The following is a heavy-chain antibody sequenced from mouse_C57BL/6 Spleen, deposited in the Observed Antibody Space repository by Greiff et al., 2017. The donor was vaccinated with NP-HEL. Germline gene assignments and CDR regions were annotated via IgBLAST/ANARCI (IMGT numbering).Heavy chain of an antibody. V-gene: IGHV1-15*01. CDR2: IDPETGGT. CDR3: TRPTTVVAYYYAMDY. J-gene: IGHJ4*01. D-gene: IGHD1-1*01. Sequence: QVQLQQSGAELVRPGASVTLSCKASGYTFTDYEMHWVKQTPVHGLEWIGAIDPETGGTAYNQKFKGKAILTADKSSSTAYMELRSLTSEDSAVYYCTRPTTVVAYYYAMDYWGQGTSVTVSS. CDR1: GYTFTDYE.